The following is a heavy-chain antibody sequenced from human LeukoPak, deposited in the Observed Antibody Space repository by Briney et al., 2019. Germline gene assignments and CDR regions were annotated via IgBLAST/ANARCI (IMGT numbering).Heavy chain of an antibody. D-gene: IGHD2-15*01. J-gene: IGHJ4*02. CDR1: GGSINNYY. CDR2: IYYTGKT. CDR3: ARWDCSSGTCYYLDY. Sequence: SETLSLTCSVSGGSINNYYWGWIRRPPGRGLEYIGHIYYTGKTDYNPSSKSRVTMSVDTSKNQLSLKLHFLTAADTAVYYCARWDCSSGTCYYLDYWGQGTLVIVSS. V-gene: IGHV4-59*01.